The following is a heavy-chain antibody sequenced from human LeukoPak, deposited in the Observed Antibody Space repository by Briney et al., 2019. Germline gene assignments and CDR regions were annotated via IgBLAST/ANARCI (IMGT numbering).Heavy chain of an antibody. D-gene: IGHD3-3*01. CDR1: GNSLSELS. CDR2: FDPEEAKM. CDR3: TTRSGDFWSGFAN. Sequence: ASVKVSCKVSGNSLSELSIQWVRQASGKGLECMGGFDPEEAKMVYAQNFQGRVTMTEDTSTQTAYMELSGLTSDDTAVYYCTTRSGDFWSGFANWGQGSLVTVSS. J-gene: IGHJ4*02. V-gene: IGHV1-24*01.